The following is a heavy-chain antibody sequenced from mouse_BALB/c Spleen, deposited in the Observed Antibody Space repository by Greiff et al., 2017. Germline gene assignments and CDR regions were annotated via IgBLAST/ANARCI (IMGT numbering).Heavy chain of an antibody. V-gene: IGHV5-6-5*01. Sequence: EVKLQESGGGLVKPGGSLKLSCAASGFTFSSYAMSWVRQTPEKRLEWVASISSGGSTYYPDSVKGRFTISRDNARNILYLQMSSLRSEDTAMYYCARGQRLISSSWFAYWGQGTLVTVSA. D-gene: IGHD1-1*01. CDR2: ISSGGST. CDR1: GFTFSSYA. J-gene: IGHJ3*01. CDR3: ARGQRLISSSWFAY.